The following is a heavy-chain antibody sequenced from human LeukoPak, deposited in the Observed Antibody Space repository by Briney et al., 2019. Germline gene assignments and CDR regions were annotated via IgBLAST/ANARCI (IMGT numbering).Heavy chain of an antibody. V-gene: IGHV1-8*01. D-gene: IGHD2-8*01. Sequence: ASVKVSCKASGYTFISYNINWLRQATGQGLEWMGWVNPRSGDAGYLQKFQGRDSSIDTAYMDLSGLNSEDTAVYYCARGVPLGYCTYGVCYPPYYFDYWGQGTLVTASS. CDR3: ARGVPLGYCTYGVCYPPYYFDY. CDR2: VNPRSGDA. J-gene: IGHJ4*02. CDR1: GYTFISYN.